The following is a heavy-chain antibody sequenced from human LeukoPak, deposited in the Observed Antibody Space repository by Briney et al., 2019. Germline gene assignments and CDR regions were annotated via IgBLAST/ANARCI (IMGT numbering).Heavy chain of an antibody. D-gene: IGHD3-10*01. J-gene: IGHJ4*02. CDR3: ARGYLASMVRGVMVY. CDR2: IYYSEST. V-gene: IGHV4-39*01. Sequence: PSETLSLTCTVSGGSISSRSYYWGWIRQPPGRGLEWIGTIYYSESTYYNPSLRSRVSISVDTSKNQFSLKLNSVIAADTAVYYCARGYLASMVRGVMVYWGQGTLVTVSS. CDR1: GGSISSRSYY.